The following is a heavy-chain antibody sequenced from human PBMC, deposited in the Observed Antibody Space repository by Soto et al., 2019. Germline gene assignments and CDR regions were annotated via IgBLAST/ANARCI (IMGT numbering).Heavy chain of an antibody. CDR1: GFTFSSYS. J-gene: IGHJ6*02. CDR3: ASWALPPTVATITGMDV. V-gene: IGHV3-48*04. CDR2: ISSSGSTI. D-gene: IGHD5-12*01. Sequence: GSLRLSCAASGFTFSSYSMNWVRQAPGKGLEWVSSISSSGSTIYYADSVKGRFTISRDNAKNSLYLQMNSLRAEDTAVYYCASWALPPTVATITGMDVWGQGTTVTVSS.